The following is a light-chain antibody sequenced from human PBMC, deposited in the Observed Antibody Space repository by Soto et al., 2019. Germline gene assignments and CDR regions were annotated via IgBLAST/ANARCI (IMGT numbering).Light chain of an antibody. Sequence: EIQMTQSPSSLSASVGDRVTIACRASQGISHYLAWYQQKPGKPPTLLMHGASTLQSGVPTRFSGSGSGTDFTLTISNLQPEHVAVYYCQRYNSAPRTFGQGTKVEI. CDR2: GAS. CDR3: QRYNSAPRT. V-gene: IGKV1-27*01. CDR1: QGISHY. J-gene: IGKJ1*01.